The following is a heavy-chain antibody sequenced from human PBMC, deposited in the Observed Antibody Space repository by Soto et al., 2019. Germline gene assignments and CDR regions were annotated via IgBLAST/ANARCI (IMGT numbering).Heavy chain of an antibody. CDR2: INQSGST. Sequence: QVQLQQWGAGLLKPSETLSLTCAVYGGSFSGYYWNWIRQSPGKGLEWIGEINQSGSTNYNPSLKSRVTISVDTSKNQLSLKLSSVTAADTAVYYCARGPDCSSTSCACDNWGQGTLVTVSS. CDR3: ARGPDCSSTSCACDN. V-gene: IGHV4-34*01. J-gene: IGHJ4*02. CDR1: GGSFSGYY. D-gene: IGHD2-2*01.